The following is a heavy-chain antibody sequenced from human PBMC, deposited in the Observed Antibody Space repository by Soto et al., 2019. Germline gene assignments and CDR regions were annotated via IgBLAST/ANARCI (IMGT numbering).Heavy chain of an antibody. Sequence: QVQLQESGPGLVKPSQTLSLTCTVSGGSISSGGYYWSWIRQHPAKGLEWIGYIYYSGSTYYNPSLKNRVTISVDTSKNQFSLKLSSVTAADTAVYYCASSRIMITFGGVGILDYWGQGTLVTVSS. D-gene: IGHD3-16*01. V-gene: IGHV4-31*03. CDR1: GGSISSGGYY. CDR3: ASSRIMITFGGVGILDY. CDR2: IYYSGST. J-gene: IGHJ4*02.